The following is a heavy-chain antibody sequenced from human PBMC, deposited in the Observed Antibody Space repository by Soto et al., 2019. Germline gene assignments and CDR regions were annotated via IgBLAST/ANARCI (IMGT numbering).Heavy chain of an antibody. D-gene: IGHD5-12*01. Sequence: GSLLLSCEASGFTFSSYAMHWVRQAPGEGLEWVAVISFHGTNKNYADSVKGRFTISRDNSNNTVFLEMNSLRPEDTAMYYCERDGRAYSGQDSLDFWGQGTPVTVSS. CDR1: GFTFSSYA. CDR2: ISFHGTNK. V-gene: IGHV3-30-3*01. J-gene: IGHJ4*02. CDR3: ERDGRAYSGQDSLDF.